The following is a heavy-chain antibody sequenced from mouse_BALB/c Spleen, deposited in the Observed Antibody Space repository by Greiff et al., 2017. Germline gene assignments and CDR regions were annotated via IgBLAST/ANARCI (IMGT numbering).Heavy chain of an antibody. J-gene: IGHJ2*01. D-gene: IGHD2-1*01. CDR2: IDPENGDT. CDR1: GFNIKDYY. CDR3: IGYYGNYVDY. Sequence: EVKLVESGAELVRSGASVKLSCTASGFNIKDYYMHWVKQRPEQGLEWIGWIDPENGDTEYAPKFQGKATMTADTSSNTAYLQLSSLTSEDTAVYYCIGYYGNYVDYWGQGTTLTVSS. V-gene: IGHV14-4*02.